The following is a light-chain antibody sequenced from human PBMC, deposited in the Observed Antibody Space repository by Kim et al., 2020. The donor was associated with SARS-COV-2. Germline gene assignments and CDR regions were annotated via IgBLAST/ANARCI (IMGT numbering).Light chain of an antibody. V-gene: IGLV3-21*04. Sequence: SYELTQPPAVSVAPGKPARISCGGNNIGSKSVHWYQQKPGQAPVLVIYYDSDRPSGIPERFSGSNSGNTATLTISRVEAGDEADYYCQVWDNGSDHVIFG. J-gene: IGLJ2*01. CDR1: NIGSKS. CDR3: QVWDNGSDHVI. CDR2: YDS.